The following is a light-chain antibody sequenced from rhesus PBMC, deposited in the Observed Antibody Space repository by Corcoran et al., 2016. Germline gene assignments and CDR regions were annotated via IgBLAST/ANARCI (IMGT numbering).Light chain of an antibody. CDR3: QQESKWMYS. CDR1: QGVSSR. J-gene: IGKJ2*01. Sequence: EIVMTQSPATLSLSPGERATLSCRASQGVSSRLAWYQQKPGQTPRLLNYDASTRVTGIPDRFSGRGSGTDFTLTINGLEPEDVGVYFCQQESKWMYSFGQGTKVEI. CDR2: DAS. V-gene: IGKV3-17*01.